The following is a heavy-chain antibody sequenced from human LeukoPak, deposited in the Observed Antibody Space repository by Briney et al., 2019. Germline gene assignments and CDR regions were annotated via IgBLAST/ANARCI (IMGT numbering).Heavy chain of an antibody. CDR2: IKQDGSEK. D-gene: IGHD3-3*01. Sequence: GRSLRLSCEPSGFSFNDFAMHWVRQAPGKGLEWVADIKQDGSEKNYVDSVKGRFTISRDNAKNSLYLQMNSLRAEDTAVYYCARAIGIWSGYSYWGQGTLVTVSS. CDR3: ARAIGIWSGYSY. V-gene: IGHV3-7*01. CDR1: GFSFNDFA. J-gene: IGHJ4*02.